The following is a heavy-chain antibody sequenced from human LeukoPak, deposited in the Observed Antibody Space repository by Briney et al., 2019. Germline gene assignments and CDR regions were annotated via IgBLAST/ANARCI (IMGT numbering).Heavy chain of an antibody. V-gene: IGHV3-21*01. CDR2: ISTSSRYI. D-gene: IGHD2-15*01. Sequence: RGSLRLSCAPSGFTSSSFDMNWVRPAPGKGLEWVSSISTSSRYIYYRDSVKGRFTISRDDAKNSLSLQMNSLRVEDTAVYYCARADCSGSTCHLRRSWFDPWGQGTLVTVSS. CDR3: ARADCSGSTCHLRRSWFDP. J-gene: IGHJ5*02. CDR1: GFTSSSFD.